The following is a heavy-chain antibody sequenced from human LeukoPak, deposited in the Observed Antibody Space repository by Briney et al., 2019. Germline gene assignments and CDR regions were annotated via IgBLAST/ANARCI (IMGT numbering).Heavy chain of an antibody. D-gene: IGHD5-18*01. Sequence: ASVKVSCKASGYTFTGYYMHWVRQAPGQGLEWMGWINPNSGGTNYAQKFQGRVTMTRDTSISTAYMELSRLRSDDTAVYYCAREEEIQQWLAKFDYWGQGTLVTVSS. CDR2: INPNSGGT. CDR3: AREEEIQQWLAKFDY. J-gene: IGHJ4*02. V-gene: IGHV1-2*02. CDR1: GYTFTGYY.